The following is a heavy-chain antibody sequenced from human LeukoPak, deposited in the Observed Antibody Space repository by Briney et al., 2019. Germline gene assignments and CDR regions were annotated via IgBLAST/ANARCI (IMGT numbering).Heavy chain of an antibody. CDR2: INHSGST. J-gene: IGHJ4*02. D-gene: IGHD3-22*01. CDR3: ARVREEANSGYPDY. Sequence: PSETLSLTCAVYGGSFSGYYWSWIRQPPGKGLEWIGEINHSGSTNYNPSLKSRVTISVDTSKNQLSLKLSSVTAADTAVYYCARVREEANSGYPDYWGQGTLVTVSS. CDR1: GGSFSGYY. V-gene: IGHV4-34*01.